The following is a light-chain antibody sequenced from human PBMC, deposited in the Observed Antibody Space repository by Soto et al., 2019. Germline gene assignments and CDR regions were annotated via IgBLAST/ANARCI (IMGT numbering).Light chain of an antibody. CDR3: QQYGSSGT. Sequence: ETELTQSPCSLYLSPRERATLSCRASQSVSNNYLAWYQQKPGQAPRLVIYGASNRATGIPDRFSCSGSGTDFTLTISRLEPEDFAVYYCQQYGSSGTFAQRTKVDI. CDR1: QSVSNNY. J-gene: IGKJ1*01. V-gene: IGKV3-20*01. CDR2: GAS.